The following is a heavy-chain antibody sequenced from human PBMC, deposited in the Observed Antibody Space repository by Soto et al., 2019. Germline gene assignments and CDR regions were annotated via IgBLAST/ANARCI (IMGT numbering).Heavy chain of an antibody. V-gene: IGHV3-53*01. Sequence: GGSLRLSCAASGFTVSSSYMSWIRQAPGKGLEWVSVIYSGGSTYYADSVKGRFTISRDNSKNTLYLLMNSLRAEDTAVYYCARSPWQLRKYSFDYWGQGTLVTV. CDR1: GFTVSSSY. J-gene: IGHJ4*02. D-gene: IGHD6-6*01. CDR2: IYSGGST. CDR3: ARSPWQLRKYSFDY.